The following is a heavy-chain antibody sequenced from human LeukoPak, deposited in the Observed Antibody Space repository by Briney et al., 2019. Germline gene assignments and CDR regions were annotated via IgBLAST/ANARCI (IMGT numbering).Heavy chain of an antibody. Sequence: ASVKVSCKASGYTFTSYYMHWMRQAPGQGLEWMGIINPGGGSTSYAQKFQGRVTMTRDTSTSTVYMELSSLRSEDTAVYYCASPTNDYYDSSGYSLYIWGQGTMVTVSS. D-gene: IGHD3-22*01. CDR1: GYTFTSYY. CDR3: ASPTNDYYDSSGYSLYI. CDR2: INPGGGST. J-gene: IGHJ3*02. V-gene: IGHV1-46*01.